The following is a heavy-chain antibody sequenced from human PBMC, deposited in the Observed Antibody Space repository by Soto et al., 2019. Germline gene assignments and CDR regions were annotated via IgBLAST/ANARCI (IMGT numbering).Heavy chain of an antibody. CDR3: AKASEVELGAFFDY. Sequence: GGSLRLSCAASGFAFSSYAMSWVRQAPGKGLEWVSAISGSGGSTYYADSVKGRFTISRDNSKNTLYLQMNSLRAEDTAVYYCAKASEVELGAFFDYWGQGTLVTVSS. CDR2: ISGSGGST. V-gene: IGHV3-23*01. CDR1: GFAFSSYA. D-gene: IGHD7-27*01. J-gene: IGHJ4*02.